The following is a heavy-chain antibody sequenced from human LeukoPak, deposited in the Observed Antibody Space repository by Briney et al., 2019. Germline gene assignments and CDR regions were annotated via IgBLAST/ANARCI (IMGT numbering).Heavy chain of an antibody. CDR3: ARVFGYDNSASREGY. D-gene: IGHD3-22*01. CDR2: IYSDGRT. V-gene: IGHV3-53*01. CDR1: GVPANSNY. J-gene: IGHJ4*02. Sequence: PGGSLRLSSAASGVPANSNYMSWGRQPPGKGLEWGSLIYSDGRTYYADSVKGRSTISRDNSKNTLNLQMNNLRAEVTAMYYCARVFGYDNSASREGYWGQGTLVTVSS.